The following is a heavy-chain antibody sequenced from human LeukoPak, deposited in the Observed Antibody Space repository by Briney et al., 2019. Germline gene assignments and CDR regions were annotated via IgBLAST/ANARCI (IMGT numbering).Heavy chain of an antibody. CDR2: INHSGST. CDR1: GGSFSGYY. Sequence: SETLSLTCAVYGGSFSGYYWSWIRQPPGMGLEWIGEINHSGSTNYNPSLKSRVTISVDTSKNQFSLKLSSVTAADTAVYYCARGERGGSYHIGGQGTLVTVSS. J-gene: IGHJ4*02. V-gene: IGHV4-34*01. CDR3: ARGERGGSYHI. D-gene: IGHD1-26*01.